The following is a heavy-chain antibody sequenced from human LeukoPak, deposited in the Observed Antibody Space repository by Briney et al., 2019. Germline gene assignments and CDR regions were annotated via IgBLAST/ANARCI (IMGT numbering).Heavy chain of an antibody. V-gene: IGHV4-4*02. D-gene: IGHD1-26*01. Sequence: PSETLSLTCAVSGGSISSSNWWSWVRQPPGKGLEWIGEIYHSGSTNYNPSLKGRVTISVDKSKNQFSLKLRTVTAADTAVYYCARDKFPLVGATGDDGFDIWGQGTMVTVSS. J-gene: IGHJ3*02. CDR3: ARDKFPLVGATGDDGFDI. CDR1: GGSISSSNW. CDR2: IYHSGST.